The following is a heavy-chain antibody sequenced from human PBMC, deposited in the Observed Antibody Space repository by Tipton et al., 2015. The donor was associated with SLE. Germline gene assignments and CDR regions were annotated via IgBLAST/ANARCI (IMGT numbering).Heavy chain of an antibody. D-gene: IGHD4/OR15-4a*01. V-gene: IGHV4-4*02. CDR1: GASINSYF. Sequence: TLSLTCTVSGASINSYFWNWVRQPPGKGLEWIGEIHHSGSTNSNPSLKSRVTISVDKSKNQFSLKLNSVTVADTAVYYCAKDYNHDNPDYNWGQGTLVIVSS. J-gene: IGHJ4*02. CDR2: IHHSGST. CDR3: AKDYNHDNPDYN.